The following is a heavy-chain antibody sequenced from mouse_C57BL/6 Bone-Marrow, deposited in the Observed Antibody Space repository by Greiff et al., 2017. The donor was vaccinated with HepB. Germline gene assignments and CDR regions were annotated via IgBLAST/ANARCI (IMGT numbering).Heavy chain of an antibody. V-gene: IGHV3-8*01. Sequence: DVQLQESGPGLAKPSQPLSLTCSVTGYSITSDYWNWIRKFPGNKLEYMGYISYSGSTYYNPSLKSRISITRDTSKNQYYLQLNSVTTEDTATYYCARWGITTVVASSPGYFDVWGTGTTVTVSS. CDR1: GYSITSDY. J-gene: IGHJ1*03. CDR3: ARWGITTVVASSPGYFDV. CDR2: ISYSGST. D-gene: IGHD1-1*01.